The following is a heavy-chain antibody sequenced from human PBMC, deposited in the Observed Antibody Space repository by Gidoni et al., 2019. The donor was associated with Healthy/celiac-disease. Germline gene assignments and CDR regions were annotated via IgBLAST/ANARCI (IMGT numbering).Heavy chain of an antibody. Sequence: QVQLVESGGGVVQPGRSRRLSCAASGSTFSSYAMHWVRQAPGKGLEWVAVISYDGSNKYYADSVKGRFTISRDNSKNTLYLQMNSLRAEDTAVYYCAREAGYCSSTSCYGFDYWGQGTLVTVSS. D-gene: IGHD2-2*01. CDR3: AREAGYCSSTSCYGFDY. CDR1: GSTFSSYA. J-gene: IGHJ4*02. CDR2: ISYDGSNK. V-gene: IGHV3-30*11.